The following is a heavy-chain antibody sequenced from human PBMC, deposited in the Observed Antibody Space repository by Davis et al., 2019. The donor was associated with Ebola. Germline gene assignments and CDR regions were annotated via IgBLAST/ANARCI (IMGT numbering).Heavy chain of an antibody. CDR2: FSYGDNT. CDR3: ARVEDSGYST. D-gene: IGHD3-22*01. V-gene: IGHV4-39*01. CDR1: GASISSRSYY. J-gene: IGHJ5*02. Sequence: GSLRLSCTVSGASISSRSYYWGWIRQPPGKGLEWVGSFSYGDNTHYNPSLKSRVTVSVDTSKNQFSLKLRSVTAADTAVYYCARVEDSGYSTWGQGTLVIVSS.